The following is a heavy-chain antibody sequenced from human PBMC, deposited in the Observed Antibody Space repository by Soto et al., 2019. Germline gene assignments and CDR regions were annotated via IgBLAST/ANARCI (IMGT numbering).Heavy chain of an antibody. V-gene: IGHV3-30*18. CDR2: ILYDGSNK. CDR3: AKDYYYYGSGTYYILDY. CDR1: GFTFSNYG. J-gene: IGHJ4*02. Sequence: LRLSCAASGFTFSNYGMHWVRQAPGKGLEWVAVILYDGSNKYYADSVKGRFTISRDSSKNTLHLQMNSLRAEDTAVYYCAKDYYYYGSGTYYILDYWGQGTLVTVSS. D-gene: IGHD3-10*01.